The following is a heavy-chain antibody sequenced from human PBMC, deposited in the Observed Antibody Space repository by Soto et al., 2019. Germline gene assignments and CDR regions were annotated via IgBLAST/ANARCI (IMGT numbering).Heavy chain of an antibody. CDR2: ISDYNGNT. CDR3: ARDGYYGSGSYGMDV. Sequence: ASVKVCCKTSGYTFNNYGISWVRQAPGQGLERMGWISDYNGNTNYPQKFQGRVTMTTDTSTKTVYMVLTSLRSDDTAVYYCARDGYYGSGSYGMDVWGRGTTVTVSS. CDR1: GYTFNNYG. J-gene: IGHJ6*02. V-gene: IGHV1-18*01. D-gene: IGHD3-10*01.